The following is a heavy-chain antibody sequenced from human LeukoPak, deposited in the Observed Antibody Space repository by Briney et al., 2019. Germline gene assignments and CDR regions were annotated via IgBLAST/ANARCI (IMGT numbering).Heavy chain of an antibody. V-gene: IGHV3-23*01. J-gene: IGHJ4*02. CDR2: ISGSGGST. CDR3: AQRYCSSTSCYYDY. CDR1: GFTFSSYA. Sequence: PGGSLRLSCAASGFTFSSYAMSWVRQAPGKGLEWVSAISGSGGSTYYADSVKGRFTISRDNSKNTLYLQVNSLRAEDTAVYYCAQRYCSSTSCYYDYWGQGTLVTVSS. D-gene: IGHD2-2*01.